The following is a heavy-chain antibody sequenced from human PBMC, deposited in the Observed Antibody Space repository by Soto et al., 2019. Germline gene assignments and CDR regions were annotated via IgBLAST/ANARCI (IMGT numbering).Heavy chain of an antibody. V-gene: IGHV3-7*01. CDR3: ARVRCSGGSCYFSDYFDY. D-gene: IGHD2-15*01. J-gene: IGHJ4*02. CDR2: IKQDGSEK. Sequence: EVQLVESRGGLVQPGRSLRLSCAASGFTFSSYWMSWVRQAPGKGLEWVANIKQDGSEKYYVDSVKGRFTISRDNAKNSLYLQMNSLRAEDTAVYYCARVRCSGGSCYFSDYFDYWGQGTLVTVSS. CDR1: GFTFSSYW.